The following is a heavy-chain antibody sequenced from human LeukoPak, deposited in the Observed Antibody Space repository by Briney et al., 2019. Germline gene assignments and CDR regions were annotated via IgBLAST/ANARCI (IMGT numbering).Heavy chain of an antibody. V-gene: IGHV1-69*04. CDR1: GGTFSSYA. CDR3: ASSSRTYYYDSSGYPLLHY. CDR2: IIPILGIA. J-gene: IGHJ4*02. Sequence: SVKVSCKASGGTFSSYAINWVRQAPGQGLEWMGRIIPILGIANYAQKFQGRVTITADKSTSTAYMELSSLRSEDTAVYYCASSSRTYYYDSSGYPLLHYWGQGTLVTVSS. D-gene: IGHD3-22*01.